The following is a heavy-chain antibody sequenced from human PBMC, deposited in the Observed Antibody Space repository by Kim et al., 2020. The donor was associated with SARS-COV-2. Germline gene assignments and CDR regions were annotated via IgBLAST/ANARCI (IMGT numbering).Heavy chain of an antibody. CDR3: ASDIVVVPADY. Sequence: TYYADSVKGRFTISRDNSKNTLYLQMNSLRAEDTAVYYCASDIVVVPADYWGQGTLVTVSS. J-gene: IGHJ4*02. CDR2: T. D-gene: IGHD2-2*01. V-gene: IGHV3-23*01.